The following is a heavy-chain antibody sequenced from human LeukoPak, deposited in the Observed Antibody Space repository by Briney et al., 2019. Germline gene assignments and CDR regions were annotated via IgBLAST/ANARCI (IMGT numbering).Heavy chain of an antibody. CDR3: ATDLHCGGDCYSAY. J-gene: IGHJ4*02. V-gene: IGHV1-24*01. CDR1: GYTLTKLC. CDR2: FDPEDGET. D-gene: IGHD2-21*02. Sequence: ASVKVSCKVSGYTLTKLCMHWVRQAPGKGLEWMGGFDPEDGETIYAQKFQGRVTMTEDTSTDAAYMGLSSLRSEDTGVYYCATDLHCGGDCYSAYWGQGTLVTVSS.